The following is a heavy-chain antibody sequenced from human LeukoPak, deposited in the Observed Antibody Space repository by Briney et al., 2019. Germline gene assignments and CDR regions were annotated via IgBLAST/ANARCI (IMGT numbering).Heavy chain of an antibody. CDR3: AKDPTRPIAVAGTFDY. D-gene: IGHD6-19*01. CDR1: GCTFSSYA. CDR2: ISGSGGST. Sequence: GGSLRLSCAASGCTFSSYAMSWVHQAPGKGLEWVSAISGSGGSTYYADSVKGRFTISRDNSKNTLNLQMNSLRAEDTAVYYCAKDPTRPIAVAGTFDYWGQGTLVTVSS. J-gene: IGHJ4*02. V-gene: IGHV3-23*01.